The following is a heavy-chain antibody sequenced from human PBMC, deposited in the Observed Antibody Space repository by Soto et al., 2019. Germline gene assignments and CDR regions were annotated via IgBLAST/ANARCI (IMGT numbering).Heavy chain of an antibody. D-gene: IGHD3-22*01. CDR2: ISGSGGST. Sequence: GSLRLSCAASGFTFSSYAMSWVRQAPGKGLEWVSAISGSGGSTYYADSVKGRFTISRDNSKNTLYLQMNSLRAEDTAVYCWAKIKNCYDSAEFGCWGEGTLVTV. CDR1: GFTFSSYA. CDR3: AKIKNCYDSAEFGC. V-gene: IGHV3-23*01. J-gene: IGHJ4*02.